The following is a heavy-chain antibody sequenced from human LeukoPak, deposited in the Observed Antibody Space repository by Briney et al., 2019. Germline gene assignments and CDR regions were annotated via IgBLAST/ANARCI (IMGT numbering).Heavy chain of an antibody. CDR3: ARESWNAKRYFDY. Sequence: GGSLRLSCAASGFTVSSNYMSWVRQAPGQGLEWVSVIYSGGSTYYADSVKGRFTISRDNSKNTLYLQMNSLRAEDTAVYYCARESWNAKRYFDYWGQGILVTVSS. CDR1: GFTVSSNY. J-gene: IGHJ4*02. CDR2: IYSGGST. D-gene: IGHD1-1*01. V-gene: IGHV3-66*02.